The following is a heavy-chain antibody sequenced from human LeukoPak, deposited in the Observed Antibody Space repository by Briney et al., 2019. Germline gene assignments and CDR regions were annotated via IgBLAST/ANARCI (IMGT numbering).Heavy chain of an antibody. CDR3: ATAASLYDWFDP. CDR2: INPNSGGT. J-gene: IGHJ5*02. D-gene: IGHD3-16*02. V-gene: IGHV1-2*02. Sequence: ASVKVSCKASGYTFTGYYMHWVRQAPGQGREWMGWINPNSGGTNYAQKFQGRVTMTRDTSISTAYMELSRLRSDDTAVYYCATAASLYDWFDPWGQGTLVTVSS. CDR1: GYTFTGYY.